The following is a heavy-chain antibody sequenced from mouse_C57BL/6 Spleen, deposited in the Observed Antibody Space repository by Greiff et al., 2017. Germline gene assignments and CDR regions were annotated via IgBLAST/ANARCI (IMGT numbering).Heavy chain of an antibody. D-gene: IGHD2-4*01. CDR3: ARGYDNDLGYWYFDV. CDR1: GFNIKDYY. Sequence: VQLQQSGAELVKPGASVKLSCTASGFNIKDYYMHWVKQRTEQGLEWIGRIDPEDGETKYAPKFKGKTTITADTSSNTAYLQLSSLTSEDTAVYSCARGYDNDLGYWYFDVWGTGTTVTVSS. J-gene: IGHJ1*03. V-gene: IGHV14-2*01. CDR2: IDPEDGET.